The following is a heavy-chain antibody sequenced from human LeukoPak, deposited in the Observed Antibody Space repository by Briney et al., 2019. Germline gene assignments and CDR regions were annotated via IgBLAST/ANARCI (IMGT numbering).Heavy chain of an antibody. CDR2: IWYDGSNK. J-gene: IGHJ4*02. CDR3: AKERCGGSCYSLDY. CDR1: GFTFSSFG. Sequence: GGSLRLSCAASGFTFSSFGMHWVRQAPGKGLEWVAVIWYDGSNKYYADSVKVRFTISRDNSKNTVYLEMNSLRAGDTAVSYCAKERCGGSCYSLDYWGQGTLVTVSS. V-gene: IGHV3-33*06. D-gene: IGHD2-21*01.